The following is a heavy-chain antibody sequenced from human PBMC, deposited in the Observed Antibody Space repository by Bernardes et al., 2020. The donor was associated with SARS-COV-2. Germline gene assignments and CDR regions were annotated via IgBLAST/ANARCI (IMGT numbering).Heavy chain of an antibody. V-gene: IGHV3-21*01. CDR2: ISSSSSYI. CDR1: GFTFSSYS. Sequence: GGSLRLSCAASGFTFSSYSMNWVRQAPGKGLEWVSSISSSSSYIYYADSVKGRFTISRDNAKNSLYLQMNSLRAEDTAVYYCASYSPNYYYGMDVWGQGTTVTVSS. CDR3: ASYSPNYYYGMDV. J-gene: IGHJ6*02. D-gene: IGHD2-21*01.